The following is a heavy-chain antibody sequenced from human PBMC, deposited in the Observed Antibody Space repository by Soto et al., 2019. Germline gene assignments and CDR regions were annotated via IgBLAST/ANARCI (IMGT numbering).Heavy chain of an antibody. Sequence: QVQLVQSGAEVKKPGASVKVSCKASGYTFTSYDINWVRQATGQGLEWMGWMNPNSGNTGYAQKFQGRVTMTRNTSISTAYMELSSLRSEDTAVYYCARLRYFDGSRSGGMDVWGQGTTVTVSS. CDR3: ARLRYFDGSRSGGMDV. J-gene: IGHJ6*02. CDR2: MNPNSGNT. V-gene: IGHV1-8*01. CDR1: GYTFTSYD. D-gene: IGHD3-9*01.